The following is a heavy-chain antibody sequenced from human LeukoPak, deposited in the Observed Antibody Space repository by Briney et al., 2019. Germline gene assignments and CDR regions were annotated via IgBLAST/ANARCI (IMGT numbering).Heavy chain of an antibody. V-gene: IGHV3-11*04. CDR2: ISSSGSTI. CDR1: GFTFSDYY. Sequence: SGGSLRLSCAASGFTFSDYYMSWIRQAPGKGLEWVSYISSSGSTIYYADSVKGRFTISRDNSKNTLYLQMNSLRVEDTAVYYCAKDRRSSGYYYGDAFDIWGQGTMVTVSS. J-gene: IGHJ3*02. D-gene: IGHD3-22*01. CDR3: AKDRRSSGYYYGDAFDI.